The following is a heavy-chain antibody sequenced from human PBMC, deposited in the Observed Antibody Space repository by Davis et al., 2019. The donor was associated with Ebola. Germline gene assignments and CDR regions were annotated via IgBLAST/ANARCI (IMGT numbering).Heavy chain of an antibody. CDR3: AILLGRYYYYGMDV. D-gene: IGHD2-8*02. CDR1: GGSVSGRTYY. V-gene: IGHV4-39*01. Sequence: SETLSLTCTVSGGSVSGRTYYWGWIRQPPGKGLEWIGSIFYTANTYYNPSLKSRVTISVDMSKNQFSLKLSSVTAADTAVYYCAILLGRYYYYGMDVWGKGTTVTVSS. CDR2: IFYTANT. J-gene: IGHJ6*04.